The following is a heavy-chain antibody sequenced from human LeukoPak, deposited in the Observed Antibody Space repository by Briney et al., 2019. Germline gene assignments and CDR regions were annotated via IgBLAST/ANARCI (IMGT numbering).Heavy chain of an antibody. CDR3: AKDIGPHYYDSSGFFDY. CDR1: GFTFDDYG. V-gene: IGHV3-20*04. J-gene: IGHJ4*02. Sequence: AGGSLRLSCAASGFTFDDYGMSWVRQAPGKGLEWVSGINWNGGSIDYADSVKGRFTISRDNAKNSLYLQMNSLRAEDMALYYCAKDIGPHYYDSSGFFDYWGQGTLVTVSS. CDR2: INWNGGSI. D-gene: IGHD3-22*01.